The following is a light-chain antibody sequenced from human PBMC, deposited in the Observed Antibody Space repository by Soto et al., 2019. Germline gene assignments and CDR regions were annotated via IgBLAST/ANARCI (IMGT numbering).Light chain of an antibody. CDR2: DAS. J-gene: IGKJ5*01. CDR3: QQYNSYPLT. V-gene: IGKV1-5*01. Sequence: DIQMTQSPSTLSASVGDRVTITCRASQSISSWLAWYQQKPGKAPKLLIYDASSLESGVPSRFSGSGSGTEFTLTISSLQPDDFATYYCQQYNSYPLTFGQGTRLEIK. CDR1: QSISSW.